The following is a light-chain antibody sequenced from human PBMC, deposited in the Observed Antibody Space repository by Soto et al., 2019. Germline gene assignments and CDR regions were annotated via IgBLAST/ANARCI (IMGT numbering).Light chain of an antibody. CDR2: GAS. Sequence: EIVLTQSPGTLFLSPGERATLSCRASQSVSSSYLAWYQQKPGQAPRLLIYGASTRATGIPDRFSGSGSGTDFTFTISRLESEDFAVYFCQQYGNSPLTFGGGTKVEIK. CDR1: QSVSSSY. J-gene: IGKJ4*01. V-gene: IGKV3-20*01. CDR3: QQYGNSPLT.